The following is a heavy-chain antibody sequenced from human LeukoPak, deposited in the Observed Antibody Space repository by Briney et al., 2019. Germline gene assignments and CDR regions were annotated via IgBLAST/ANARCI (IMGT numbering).Heavy chain of an antibody. J-gene: IGHJ5*02. V-gene: IGHV3-43*01. CDR3: AKDGNRDDFWSGYYDP. Sequence: QAGGSLRLSCAASGFTFDDYTMHWVRQAPGKGLKWVSLISWDGGSTYYADSVKGRFTISRDNSKNSLYLQMSSLRTEDTAFYYCAKDGNRDDFWSGYYDPWGQGTLVTVSS. D-gene: IGHD3-3*01. CDR1: GFTFDDYT. CDR2: ISWDGGST.